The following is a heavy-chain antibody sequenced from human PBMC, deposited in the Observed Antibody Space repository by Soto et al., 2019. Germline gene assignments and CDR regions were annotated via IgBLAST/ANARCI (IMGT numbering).Heavy chain of an antibody. CDR1: GFTFSSYS. D-gene: IGHD5-12*01. Sequence: GGSLRLSCAASGFTFSSYSMNWVRQAPGKGLEWVSSISSSSYIYYADSVKGRFTISRDNAKNSLYLQMNSLRAEDTAVYYCARDRGRDGYNFDAFDIWGQGTMVTVSS. CDR3: ARDRGRDGYNFDAFDI. V-gene: IGHV3-21*01. CDR2: ISSSSYI. J-gene: IGHJ3*02.